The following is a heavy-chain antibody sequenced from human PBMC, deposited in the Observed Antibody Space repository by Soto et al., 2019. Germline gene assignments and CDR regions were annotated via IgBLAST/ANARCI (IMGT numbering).Heavy chain of an antibody. CDR1: GFTFSSCA. Sequence: EVQLLGSGGGLVQPGGSLRLSCEASGFTFSSCAMTWVRQAPGKGLEWVSAINGGGDRTFHADSVKGRFTISRDNSKNTLYLQMNSLRAEDTAVYYGAKSGYDCSGYHLIDYWGQGALVTVSS. CDR2: INGGGDRT. V-gene: IGHV3-23*01. J-gene: IGHJ4*02. CDR3: AKSGYDCSGYHLIDY. D-gene: IGHD3-22*01.